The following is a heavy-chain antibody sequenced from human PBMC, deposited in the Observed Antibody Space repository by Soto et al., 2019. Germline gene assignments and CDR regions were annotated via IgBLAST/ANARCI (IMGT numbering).Heavy chain of an antibody. Sequence: GASVEVSCKTSGYTFSNYGITWVRQAPGQPLEWLGWISLYSDGTNYAQKFQGRVSMTTDTSTTTAYMELRSLRSDDTAVYYCARVVPGAEAWFGPWGQGTLVSMSP. V-gene: IGHV1-18*01. J-gene: IGHJ5*02. CDR2: ISLYSDGT. D-gene: IGHD2-2*01. CDR1: GYTFSNYG. CDR3: ARVVPGAEAWFGP.